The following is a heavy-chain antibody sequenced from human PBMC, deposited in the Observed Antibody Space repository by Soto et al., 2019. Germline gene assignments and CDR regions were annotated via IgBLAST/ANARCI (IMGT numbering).Heavy chain of an antibody. CDR3: ARRNGYCTNGVCYDYFDY. V-gene: IGHV4-39*01. CDR2: IYYSGST. Sequence: PSETLSLTCTVSGGSISSSSYYWGWIRQPPGKGLEWIGSIYYSGSTYYNPSLKSRVTISVDTSKNQFSLKLSSVTAADTAVYYCARRNGYCTNGVCYDYFDYWGQGTLVTVSS. J-gene: IGHJ4*02. CDR1: GGSISSSSYY. D-gene: IGHD2-8*01.